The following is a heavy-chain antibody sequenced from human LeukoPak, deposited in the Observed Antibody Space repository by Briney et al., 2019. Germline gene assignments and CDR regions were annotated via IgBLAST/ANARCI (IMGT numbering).Heavy chain of an antibody. V-gene: IGHV1-69*06. CDR3: AIAQNNHGYVYFGMDV. CDR2: IIPMYGTS. CDR1: GDTFDNHV. J-gene: IGHJ6*04. Sequence: GASVKVSCKASGDTFDNHVLSWVRQAPGQGLEWMGAIIPMYGTSNYAQKFQGRVAIIADKSTSTAYMELNSLTSEDTAVYYCAIAQNNHGYVYFGMDVWGKGTTVTVSS. D-gene: IGHD5-12*01.